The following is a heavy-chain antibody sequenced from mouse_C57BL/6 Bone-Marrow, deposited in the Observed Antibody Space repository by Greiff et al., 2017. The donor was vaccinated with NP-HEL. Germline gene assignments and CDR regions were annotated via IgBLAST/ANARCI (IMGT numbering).Heavy chain of an antibody. Sequence: QVQLKQPGAELVRPGTSVKLSCKASGYTFTSYWMHWVKQRPGQGLEWIGVIDPSDSYTNYNQKFKGKATLTVDTSSSTAYMQLSSLTSEDSAVYYCARWTTVVPCYYAMDYGGQGTSVTVSS. CDR2: IDPSDSYT. D-gene: IGHD1-1*01. J-gene: IGHJ4*01. CDR3: ARWTTVVPCYYAMDY. CDR1: GYTFTSYW. V-gene: IGHV1-59*01.